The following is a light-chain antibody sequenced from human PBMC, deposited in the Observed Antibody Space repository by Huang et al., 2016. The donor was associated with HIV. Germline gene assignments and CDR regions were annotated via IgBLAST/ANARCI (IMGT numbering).Light chain of an antibody. J-gene: IGKJ4*01. CDR3: QQRSNWPF. CDR2: AAS. V-gene: IGKV3-11*01. CDR1: QSVTSY. Sequence: IVLTQSPATLSLSPGERATLSCRASQSVTSYLAWYQQTPGQAPRLLIYAASNRATGIPSRFSGSGSGTDFTLTISSLEPEDFAVYYCQQRSNWPFFGGGTKVEIK.